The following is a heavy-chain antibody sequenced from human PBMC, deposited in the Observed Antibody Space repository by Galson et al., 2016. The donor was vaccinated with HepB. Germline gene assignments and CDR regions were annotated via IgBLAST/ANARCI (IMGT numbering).Heavy chain of an antibody. J-gene: IGHJ3*02. D-gene: IGHD3-22*01. V-gene: IGHV3-48*02. CDR1: GFTLSRHS. CDR3: ARDDRWYYYDSSGYYYGAFEM. CDR2: ISITSTTK. Sequence: SLRLSCAGSGFTLSRHSMNWVRQAPGKGLEWISYISITSTTKYYADSVKGRFTISRDNAKDSLYLQMNSLRDEDTAVYYCARDDRWYYYDSSGYYYGAFEMWGQGTMVAGSS.